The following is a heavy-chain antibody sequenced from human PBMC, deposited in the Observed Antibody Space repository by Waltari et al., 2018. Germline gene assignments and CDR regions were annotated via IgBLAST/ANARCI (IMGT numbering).Heavy chain of an antibody. CDR3: VIGAQHVSNWYASEYFQH. D-gene: IGHD6-13*01. CDR1: AFSFSRYW. Sequence: EVQLVESGGGLVQPGGSLRLSCAASAFSFSRYWLHWVRQAPGKGLVWVSDSKTDGSTTNYAYSVKGRFTISRDNAKNTLYRQMDSLRAEETAVYYCVIGAQHVSNWYASEYFQHWGQGTLVTVSS. J-gene: IGHJ1*01. V-gene: IGHV3-74*01. CDR2: SKTDGSTT.